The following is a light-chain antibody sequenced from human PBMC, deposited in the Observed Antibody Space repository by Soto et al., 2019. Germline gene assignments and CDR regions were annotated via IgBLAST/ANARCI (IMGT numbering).Light chain of an antibody. J-gene: IGKJ5*01. CDR2: DAS. CDR1: QSVSSSY. V-gene: IGKV3D-20*01. Sequence: EVVLTQSPATLSLSPGERATLSCVASQSVSSSYLAWYQQKPGLAPRLLIYDASSRATGIPDRFSGSGSGTDFTLTISRLEPEDFAVYYCQQYGSSLLITFGQGT. CDR3: QQYGSSLLIT.